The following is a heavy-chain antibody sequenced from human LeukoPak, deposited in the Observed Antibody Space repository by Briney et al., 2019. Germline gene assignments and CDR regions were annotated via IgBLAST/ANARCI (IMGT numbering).Heavy chain of an antibody. CDR1: GYTFTSYY. Sequence: ASVKVSCKASGYTFTSYYMHWVRQAPGQGLEWMGIINPSGGSTSYAQKFQGRVTMTRDTSTSTVYMELSSLRSEDTAVYYCAIASHSMDTAMVGAFDIWGQGTMVTVSS. D-gene: IGHD5-18*01. V-gene: IGHV1-46*01. CDR2: INPSGGST. J-gene: IGHJ3*02. CDR3: AIASHSMDTAMVGAFDI.